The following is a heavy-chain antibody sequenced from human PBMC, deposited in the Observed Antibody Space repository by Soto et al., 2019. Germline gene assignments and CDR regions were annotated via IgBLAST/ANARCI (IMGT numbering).Heavy chain of an antibody. CDR1: GGSITSSGYY. V-gene: IGHV4-39*01. D-gene: IGHD1-26*01. CDR2: IHYTGST. Sequence: PSETLSLTCTVSGGSITSSGYYWGWIRQPPGKGLEWIATIHYTGSTYYNPSLKSRVTISVDSSKNQFSLELSSVTAADSAVYYCAWHDDSGRFINAFDLRGQGTMVTVSS. J-gene: IGHJ3*01. CDR3: AWHDDSGRFINAFDL.